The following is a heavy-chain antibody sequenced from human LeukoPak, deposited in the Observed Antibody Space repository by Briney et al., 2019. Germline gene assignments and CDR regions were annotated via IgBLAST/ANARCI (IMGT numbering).Heavy chain of an antibody. CDR3: ARQNGDTMVRGVYADWFDP. CDR1: GGSISESIYY. CDR2: IYFSGTT. V-gene: IGHV4-39*01. D-gene: IGHD3-10*01. Sequence: MTSETLSLTCSVSGGSISESIYYWAWIRQPPGKGLEWIGTIYFSGTTYYNPSLQSRVTISVDTSKNQFSLNLDSVTAADTAIYYCARQNGDTMVRGVYADWFDPWGQGTLVTVSS. J-gene: IGHJ5*02.